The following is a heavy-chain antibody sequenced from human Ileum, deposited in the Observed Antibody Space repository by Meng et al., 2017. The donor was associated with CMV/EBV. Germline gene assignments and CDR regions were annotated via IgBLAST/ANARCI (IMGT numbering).Heavy chain of an antibody. CDR2: INHSGST. J-gene: IGHJ4*02. CDR3: ARARGTLKSGNLDY. D-gene: IGHD4-23*01. Sequence: SETLSLTCAVYGGSFSGYYWSWIRQPPGKGLEWIGEINHSGSTNYNPSLKSRVTISVDTSKNQFSLKLSSVTAAGTAVYYCARARGTLKSGNLDYWGQGTLVTVSS. CDR1: GGSFSGYY. V-gene: IGHV4-34*01.